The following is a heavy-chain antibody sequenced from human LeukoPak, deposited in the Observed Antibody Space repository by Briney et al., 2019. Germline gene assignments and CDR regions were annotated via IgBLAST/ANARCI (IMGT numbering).Heavy chain of an antibody. CDR1: FTXXXYX. Sequence: FTXXXYXXXXVRQAXGKGXXXVXAISGRGGSTYYGDSVKGRFTISRDNSKNTVYLQMNSQRAEDTAVYYCAKGVVPAAILSAFDIWGQGTMVTVSS. CDR3: AKGVVPAAILSAFDI. D-gene: IGHD2-2*01. CDR2: ISGRGGST. V-gene: IGHV3-23*01. J-gene: IGHJ3*02.